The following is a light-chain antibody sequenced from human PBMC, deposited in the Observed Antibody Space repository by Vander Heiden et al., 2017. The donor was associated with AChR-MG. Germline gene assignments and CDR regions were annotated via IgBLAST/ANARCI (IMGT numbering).Light chain of an antibody. CDR2: DVS. CDR1: SSDVGGYNY. J-gene: IGLJ2*01. CDR3: SSYTSSSTLV. Sequence: SALTQPPSVSGSPGQPFTIPCTGTSSDVGGYNYVSWYQQHPGKAPKLMIYDVSNRPSGVSNRFSGSKSGNTASLTISGLQAEDEADYYCSSYTSSSTLVFGGGTKLTVL. V-gene: IGLV2-14*01.